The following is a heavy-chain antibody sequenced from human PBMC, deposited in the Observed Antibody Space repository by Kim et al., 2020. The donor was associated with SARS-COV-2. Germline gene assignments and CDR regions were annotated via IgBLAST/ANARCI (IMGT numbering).Heavy chain of an antibody. J-gene: IGHJ5*02. CDR3: AKDGSTSRKFRWFDP. CDR1: GFTFSSYG. V-gene: IGHV3-30*18. D-gene: IGHD5-12*01. CDR2: ISYDGSNK. Sequence: GGSLRLSCAASGFTFSSYGMHWVRQAPGKGLEWVAVISYDGSNKYYADSVKGRFTISRDNSKNTLYLQMNSLRAEDTAVYYCAKDGSTSRKFRWFDPWGQGTLVTVSS.